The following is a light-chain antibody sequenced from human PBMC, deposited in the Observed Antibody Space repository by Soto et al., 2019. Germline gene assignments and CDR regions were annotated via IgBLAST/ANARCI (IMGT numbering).Light chain of an antibody. CDR2: GAS. J-gene: IGKJ4*01. V-gene: IGKV3-15*01. CDR3: QQYHKWPLT. Sequence: EIVMTQSPATLSVSPGERATLSCRASQSVSTNLAWYQQKPGQAPRLLMYGASTRATGIPASFSGSGSGTEFILTISSLQSEDFAVYYCQQYHKWPLTFGGGPKVDIK. CDR1: QSVSTN.